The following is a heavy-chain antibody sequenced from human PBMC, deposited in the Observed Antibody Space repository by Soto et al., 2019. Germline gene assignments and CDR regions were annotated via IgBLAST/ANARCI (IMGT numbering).Heavy chain of an antibody. D-gene: IGHD2-21*02. CDR2: IYYSGSI. J-gene: IGHJ6*02. CDR3: AREDDGGDRDYYGLDV. Sequence: PSQTLCLTCTVSGGSISSDIYHWTWIRQSPGKGLEWIGYIYYSGSIFYNPSFKSRVTISVDTSKNQFSLQLGSVTAADTAVYFCAREDDGGDRDYYGLDVWGQGTTVTVSS. CDR1: GGSISSDIYH. V-gene: IGHV4-30-4*08.